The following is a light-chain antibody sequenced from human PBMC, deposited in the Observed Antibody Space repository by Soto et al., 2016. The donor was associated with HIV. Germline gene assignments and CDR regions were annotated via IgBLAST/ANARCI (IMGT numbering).Light chain of an antibody. Sequence: DIQMTQAPSSLSASVGDRVTITCRASQGISNYLAWYQQKPGRVPKLLIYAASTLQSGSHLGSVAVDLGQISLSPISSLQPEDVGTYYCQVYSSVPHTFGGGTKVEVK. V-gene: IGKV1-27*01. J-gene: IGKJ4*01. CDR1: QGISNY. CDR3: QVYSSVPHT. CDR2: AAS.